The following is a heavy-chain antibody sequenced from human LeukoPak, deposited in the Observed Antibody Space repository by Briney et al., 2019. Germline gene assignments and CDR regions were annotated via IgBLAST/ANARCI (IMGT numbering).Heavy chain of an antibody. CDR2: ISGSSGNT. D-gene: IGHD1-26*01. J-gene: IGHJ4*02. V-gene: IGHV3-23*01. CDR3: AKRVGTKSSPFDY. CDR1: GFTFSSYA. Sequence: GSLRLSCAASGFTFSSYAMSWVRQAPGKGLEWVSSISGSSGNTYYADSVKGRFSISRDNSKNTLDLEMNSLRVDDTAVYYCAKRVGTKSSPFDYWGQGTLVTVSS.